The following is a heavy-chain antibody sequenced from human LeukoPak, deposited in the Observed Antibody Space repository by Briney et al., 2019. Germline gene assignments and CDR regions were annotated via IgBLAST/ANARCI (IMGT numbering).Heavy chain of an antibody. CDR1: GGSISSGGYS. J-gene: IGHJ4*02. Sequence: SQTLSLTCAVSGGSISSGGYSWSWIRQPPGEGLEWIEYIYHSGSTYYNPSLKSRVTISVYRSKNQFSLKLSSVTAADTAVYYCASSPYGSGSYDYWGQGTLVTVSS. D-gene: IGHD3-10*01. CDR3: ASSPYGSGSYDY. V-gene: IGHV4-30-2*01. CDR2: IYHSGST.